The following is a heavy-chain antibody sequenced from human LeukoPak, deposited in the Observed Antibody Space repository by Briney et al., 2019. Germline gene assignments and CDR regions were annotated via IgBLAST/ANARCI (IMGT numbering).Heavy chain of an antibody. V-gene: IGHV3-21*01. J-gene: IGHJ5*02. CDR3: ARNIDPYSSSWGYNWFDP. CDR1: GFTFSSYS. CDR2: ISSSSSYI. D-gene: IGHD6-13*01. Sequence: PGGSLRLSCAASGFTFSSYSMNWVRQAPGKGLEWVSSISSSSSYIYYADSVKGRFTISRDNAKNSLYLQMNSLRAEDTAVYYCARNIDPYSSSWGYNWFDPWGQGTLVTVSS.